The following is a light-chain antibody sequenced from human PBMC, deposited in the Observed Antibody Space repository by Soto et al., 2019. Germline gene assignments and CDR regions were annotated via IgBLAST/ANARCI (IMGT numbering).Light chain of an antibody. V-gene: IGKV1-5*01. Sequence: DITLTQSPSTLSASVGDRVTIXCRASQSISRWLAWYQQKPGKAPTLLIYDASSLESGAPSRFSGSGSGTEFTLTISGLQPDDFATYYCQQYTTYWTFGQGTKVDIK. CDR3: QQYTTYWT. CDR2: DAS. J-gene: IGKJ1*01. CDR1: QSISRW.